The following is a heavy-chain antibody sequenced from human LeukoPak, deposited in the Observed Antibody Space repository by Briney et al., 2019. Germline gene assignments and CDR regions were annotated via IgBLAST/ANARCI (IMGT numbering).Heavy chain of an antibody. D-gene: IGHD5-24*01. CDR2: ISGDGGST. V-gene: IGHV3-43*02. J-gene: IGHJ4*02. CDR3: ARDESRDGYNLGFDY. CDR1: GFTFDDYA. Sequence: TGGSLRLSCAASGFTFDDYAMHWVRHAPGKGLEWVSLISGDGGSTYYADSVKGRFTISRDNSKNSLYLQMNSLRTEDTALYYCARDESRDGYNLGFDYWGQGTLVTVSS.